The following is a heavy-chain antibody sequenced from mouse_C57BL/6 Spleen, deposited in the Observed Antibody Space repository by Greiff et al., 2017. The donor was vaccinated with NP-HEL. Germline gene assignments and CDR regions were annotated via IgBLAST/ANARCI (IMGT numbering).Heavy chain of an antibody. Sequence: QVQLQQPGAELVRPGTSVKLSCKASGYTFTSYWMHWVKQRPGQGLEWIGVIDPSDSYTNYNQKFKGKATLTVDTSSSTAYMQLSSLTSEDSAVYYCAGLYGNYGAYWGQGTLVTVSA. V-gene: IGHV1-59*01. CDR1: GYTFTSYW. J-gene: IGHJ3*01. CDR3: AGLYGNYGAY. CDR2: IDPSDSYT. D-gene: IGHD2-1*01.